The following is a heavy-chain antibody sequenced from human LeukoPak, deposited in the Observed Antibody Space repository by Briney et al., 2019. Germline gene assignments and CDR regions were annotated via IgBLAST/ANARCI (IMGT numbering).Heavy chain of an antibody. V-gene: IGHV4-34*01. CDR1: GGSFSGYY. CDR3: ARRRGGDYGMYYYYYMDV. D-gene: IGHD4-17*01. J-gene: IGHJ6*03. Sequence: SETLSLTCAVYGGSFSGYYWGWIRQPPGKGLEWIGQISQSGSTNYNPSLKSRVSISLDTSKNQFSLKMSSVTAADTAVYYCARRRGGDYGMYYYYYMDVWGKGTTVTVSS. CDR2: ISQSGST.